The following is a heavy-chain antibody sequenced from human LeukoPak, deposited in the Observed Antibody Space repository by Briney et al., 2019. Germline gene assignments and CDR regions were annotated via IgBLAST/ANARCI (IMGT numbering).Heavy chain of an antibody. D-gene: IGHD3-3*01. CDR2: IYYSGST. CDR3: ARPAGFGVDPQPFDY. J-gene: IGHJ4*02. V-gene: IGHV4-39*01. Sequence: SETLSLTCTVSGGSISSSSYYWGWIRQPPGKGLEWIGSIYYSGSTYYNPSLKSRVTISVDTSKNQFSLKLSSVTAADTAVYYCARPAGFGVDPQPFDYWGQGTLVTVSS. CDR1: GGSISSSSYY.